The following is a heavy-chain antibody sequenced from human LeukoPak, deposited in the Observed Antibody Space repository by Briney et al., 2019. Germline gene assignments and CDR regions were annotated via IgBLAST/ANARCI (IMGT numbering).Heavy chain of an antibody. CDR3: ARVRGYCTNGVCPFDY. V-gene: IGHV4-59*01. CDR2: IYHSGTT. Sequence: PSETLSLTCTVSGGSISSYYWTWIRQPPGKGLEWIGYIYHSGTTKYNPSLKSRVTISGDTSKNQFSLKLRSVTAADTAVYYCARVRGYCTNGVCPFDYWGQGTLVTVSS. J-gene: IGHJ4*02. D-gene: IGHD2-8*01. CDR1: GGSISSYY.